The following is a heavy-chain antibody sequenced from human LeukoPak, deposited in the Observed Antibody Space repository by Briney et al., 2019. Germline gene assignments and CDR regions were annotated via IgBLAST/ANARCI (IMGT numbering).Heavy chain of an antibody. V-gene: IGHV3-23*01. J-gene: IGHJ1*01. CDR1: GFTFSSYA. CDR3: AKDRVYYDSSGYYYPEYFQH. D-gene: IGHD3-22*01. Sequence: GGSLRLSCAASGFTFSSYAMSWIRQAPGKGLEWVSAISGSGGSTYYADSVKGRFTISRDNSKNTLYLQMNSLRAEDTAVYYGAKDRVYYDSSGYYYPEYFQHWGQGTLVTVSS. CDR2: ISGSGGST.